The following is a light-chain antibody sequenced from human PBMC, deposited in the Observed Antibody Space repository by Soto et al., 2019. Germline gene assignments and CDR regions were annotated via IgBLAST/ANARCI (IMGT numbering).Light chain of an antibody. J-gene: IGKJ5*01. CDR3: QQYTSLPIT. CDR2: STS. Sequence: EVVLTQSPGTLFLSAGDRVTLSCKASQSIATPYLAWYQQTFGHAPRPLISSTSKRAPDIPDRFSGAGSGTDFTLTISRLESEDSGVYYCQQYTSLPITFGQGTRLVI. V-gene: IGKV3-20*01. CDR1: QSIATPY.